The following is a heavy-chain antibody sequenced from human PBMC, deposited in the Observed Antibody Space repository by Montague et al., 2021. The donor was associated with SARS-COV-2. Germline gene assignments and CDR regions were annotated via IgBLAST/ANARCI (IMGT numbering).Heavy chain of an antibody. J-gene: IGHJ4*02. Sequence: PALVKPTQTLTLTCTFSGFSLSTSGMRVGWIRQPPGKALEWLALIDWDDDKYYSTSLKTRLTISNDTSKNQVVLTMTNMDPVDTATYYCARTYYDILTGYYTYDYWGQGTLVTVSS. CDR2: IDWDDDK. CDR1: GFSLSTSGMR. CDR3: ARTYYDILTGYYTYDY. D-gene: IGHD3-9*01. V-gene: IGHV2-70*01.